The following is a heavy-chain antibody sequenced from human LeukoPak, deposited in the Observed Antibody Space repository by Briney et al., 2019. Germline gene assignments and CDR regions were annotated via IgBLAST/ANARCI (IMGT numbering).Heavy chain of an antibody. J-gene: IGHJ4*02. CDR1: GFTFSSYS. CDR3: ARGSRTAMVTSGFY. V-gene: IGHV3-21*01. CDR2: ISSSSSSYI. D-gene: IGHD5-18*01. Sequence: PGGSLRLSCAASGFTFSSYSMNWVRQAPGKGLEWVSSISSSSSSYIYYADSVKGRFTISRDNAKNSLYLQMNSLRAEDTAVYYCARGSRTAMVTSGFYWGQGTLVTVSS.